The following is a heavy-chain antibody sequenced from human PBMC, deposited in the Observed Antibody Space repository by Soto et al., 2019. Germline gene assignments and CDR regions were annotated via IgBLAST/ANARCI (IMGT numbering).Heavy chain of an antibody. J-gene: IGHJ4*02. CDR3: ARTELRGGFSYGFQY. CDR2: IYHSGST. V-gene: IGHV4-30-4*01. Sequence: SETLSLTCSVSGGSISSGDYYWSWIRQPPGKGLEWVGYIYHSGSTYYKASLKSRITILVDMSKNHFSLKLTSVTAADMAVYYCARTELRGGFSYGFQYWGQGTLVTVSS. CDR1: GGSISSGDYY. D-gene: IGHD5-18*01.